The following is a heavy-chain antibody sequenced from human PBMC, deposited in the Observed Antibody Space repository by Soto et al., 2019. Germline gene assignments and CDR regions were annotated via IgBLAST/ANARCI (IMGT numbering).Heavy chain of an antibody. V-gene: IGHV1-18*01. Sequence: ASVKVSCKASGGTFSSYAISWVRQAPGQGLEWMGWISAYNGNTNYAQKLQGRVTMTTDTSTSTAYMELRSLRSDDTAVYYCARGLNSIAVAGIDYWGQGTLVTVSS. D-gene: IGHD6-19*01. CDR3: ARGLNSIAVAGIDY. CDR2: ISAYNGNT. J-gene: IGHJ4*02. CDR1: GGTFSSYA.